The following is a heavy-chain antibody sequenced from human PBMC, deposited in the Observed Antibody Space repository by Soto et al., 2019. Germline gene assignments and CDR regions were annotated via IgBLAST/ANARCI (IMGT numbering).Heavy chain of an antibody. CDR3: ARDLASSGWYSNDAFDI. CDR1: GGTFSSYA. Sequence: QVQLVQSGAEVKKPGSSVKVSCKASGGTFSSYAISWVRQAPGQGLEWMGGIIPIFGTANYAQKFQGRVTITADESTSTASMELSSLRSDDTAVYYCARDLASSGWYSNDAFDIWGQGTMVTVSS. J-gene: IGHJ3*02. CDR2: IIPIFGTA. D-gene: IGHD6-19*01. V-gene: IGHV1-69*01.